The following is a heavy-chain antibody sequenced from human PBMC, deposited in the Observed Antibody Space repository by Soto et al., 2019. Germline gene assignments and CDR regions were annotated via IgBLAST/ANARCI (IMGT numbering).Heavy chain of an antibody. Sequence: QLQLQESGPRLVKPSDTLSLICDVSGDSISSSTYYWGWIRQPPGKGLEWLASIYYSGAAYYNPSLRSRVSISVDTSNNRFSLALTSLTAADTAVDFCARLAYSGYFHTWGQGSLVTVSS. CDR3: ARLAYSGYFHT. J-gene: IGHJ1*01. CDR1: GDSISSSTYY. CDR2: IYYSGAA. V-gene: IGHV4-39*02. D-gene: IGHD2-21*01.